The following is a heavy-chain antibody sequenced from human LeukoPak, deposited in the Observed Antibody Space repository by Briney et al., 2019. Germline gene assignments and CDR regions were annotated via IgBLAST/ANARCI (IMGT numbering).Heavy chain of an antibody. V-gene: IGHV3-21*01. CDR3: TRDSYYYGSGTWFDP. CDR2: ITSSGSSM. CDR1: GFTFSGYS. J-gene: IGHJ5*02. Sequence: GGSLRLSCAGSGFTFSGYSLNWVRQAPGKGLEWVSSITSSGSSMYYADSVKGRFTISRDNAESSVYLQMNSLRAEDTAVYYCTRDSYYYGSGTWFDPWGQGTLVTVSS. D-gene: IGHD3-10*01.